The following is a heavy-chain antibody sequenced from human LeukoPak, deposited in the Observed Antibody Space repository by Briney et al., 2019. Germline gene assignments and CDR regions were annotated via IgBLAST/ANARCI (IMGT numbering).Heavy chain of an antibody. D-gene: IGHD3-22*01. CDR3: AKDSSGYYSGLNY. Sequence: SLRLSCAASGFTFDDYAMHWVRQAPGKGLEWVSGISWNSGSIGYADSVKGRFTISRDNAKNSLYLQMNSLRAEDTALYYCAKDSSGYYSGLNYWGQGTLVTVSS. CDR2: ISWNSGSI. V-gene: IGHV3-9*01. J-gene: IGHJ4*02. CDR1: GFTFDDYA.